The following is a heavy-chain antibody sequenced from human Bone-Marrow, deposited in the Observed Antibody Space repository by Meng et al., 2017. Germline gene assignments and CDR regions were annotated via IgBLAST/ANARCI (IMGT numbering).Heavy chain of an antibody. CDR3: ARGDEYYDFWSGYYFYYGMDV. CDR2: INSDGSST. CDR1: GFTFSSYW. J-gene: IGHJ6*02. V-gene: IGHV3-74*01. Sequence: GESLKISCAASGFTFSSYWMHWVRQAPGKGLVWVSRINSDGSSTSYADSVKGRFTISRDNAKNTLYLQMNSLRAEDTAVYYCARGDEYYDFWSGYYFYYGMDVWGQGTTVTVSS. D-gene: IGHD3-3*01.